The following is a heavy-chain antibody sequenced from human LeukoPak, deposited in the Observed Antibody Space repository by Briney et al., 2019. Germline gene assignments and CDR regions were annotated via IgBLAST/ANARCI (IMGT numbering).Heavy chain of an antibody. CDR2: INPSGGSI. J-gene: IGHJ3*02. CDR1: GYIFSSYY. Sequence: GASVKVSCKASGYIFSSYYMYWVQQAPGQGLEWMGIINPSGGSIRYAQKFQGRVTMTRDTSTSTVYMELSSLRSEDTAVYYCARGRNYYDSSGYYYEGDAFDIWGQGTMVTVSS. D-gene: IGHD3-22*01. V-gene: IGHV1-46*01. CDR3: ARGRNYYDSSGYYYEGDAFDI.